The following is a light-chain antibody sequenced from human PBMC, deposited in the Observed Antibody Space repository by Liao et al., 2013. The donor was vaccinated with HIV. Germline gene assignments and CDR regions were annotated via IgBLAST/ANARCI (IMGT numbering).Light chain of an antibody. V-gene: IGLV3-25*03. CDR1: KLANRY. Sequence: SYELTQAPSVSVPPGQTASITCSGDKLANRYTYWYQQKPGQSPLLVIYQDTYRPSGIPERFSGSSSGTTATLSISGVQAEDEADYYCQSADSGGTSEPFGGGTRLTVL. CDR2: QDT. J-gene: IGLJ2*01. CDR3: QSADSGGTSEP.